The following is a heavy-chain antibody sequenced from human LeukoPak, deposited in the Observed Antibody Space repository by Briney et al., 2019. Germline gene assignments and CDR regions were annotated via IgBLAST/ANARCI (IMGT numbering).Heavy chain of an antibody. CDR2: FDPEDGET. CDR3: ARDIVATNDAFDI. CDR1: GYTLTELS. Sequence: ASVKVSCKVSGYTLTELSMHWVRQAPGKGLEWMGGFDPEDGETIYAQKFQGRVTMTTDTSTSTAYMELRSLRSDDTAVYYCARDIVATNDAFDIWGQGTMVTVSS. V-gene: IGHV1-24*01. J-gene: IGHJ3*02. D-gene: IGHD5-12*01.